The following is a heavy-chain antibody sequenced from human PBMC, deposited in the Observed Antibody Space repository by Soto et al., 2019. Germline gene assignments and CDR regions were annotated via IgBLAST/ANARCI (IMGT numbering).Heavy chain of an antibody. D-gene: IGHD1-26*01. J-gene: IGHJ4*02. CDR1: GGSFSGYI. Sequence: PSETLSLTCAVSGGSFSGYISTWIRQTPGKGLQWIGQINHSGSSIYNPSLKNRVTISTMSNNKFSLELSSVTAADTAVYYCTRGLFSGSSYSGSWYYFDSWGQGTMVTVSS. V-gene: IGHV4-34*01. CDR3: TRGLFSGSSYSGSWYYFDS. CDR2: INHSGSS.